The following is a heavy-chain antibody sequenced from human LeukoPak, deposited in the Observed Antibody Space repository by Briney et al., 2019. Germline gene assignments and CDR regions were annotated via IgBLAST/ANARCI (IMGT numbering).Heavy chain of an antibody. J-gene: IGHJ4*02. CDR1: GFSFSSYW. CDR3: ATDRDNSDWQKRFDS. CDR2: IRQDASEI. V-gene: IGHV3-7*01. D-gene: IGHD2-21*02. Sequence: GGSLRLSCAASGFSFSSYWMNWYRQAPGKGLEWAGNIRQDASEINYVDSVRGRFTISRDNARSSLHLQMNSLRVEDTAVYYCATDRDNSDWQKRFDSWGQGTLVTVSS.